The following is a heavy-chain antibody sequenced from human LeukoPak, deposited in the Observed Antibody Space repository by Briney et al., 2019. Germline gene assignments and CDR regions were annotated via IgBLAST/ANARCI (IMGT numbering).Heavy chain of an antibody. CDR3: ARGFPYYDFWSGYSDDY. V-gene: IGHV4-4*09. Sequence: SETLSLTCTVSGGSISSYYWSWIRQPPGKGLEWIGYIYTSGSTNYNPSLKSRVTISVDTSKNQFSLKLSSVTAADTAVYYCARGFPYYDFWSGYSDDYWGQGTLVTVSS. CDR2: IYTSGST. CDR1: GGSISSYY. D-gene: IGHD3-3*01. J-gene: IGHJ4*02.